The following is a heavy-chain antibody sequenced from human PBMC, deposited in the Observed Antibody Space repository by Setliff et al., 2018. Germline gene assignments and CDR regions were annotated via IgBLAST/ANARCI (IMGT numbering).Heavy chain of an antibody. CDR1: GFTFSGSA. V-gene: IGHV3-73*01. Sequence: GGSLSLSCAASGFTFSGSAMYWVRQASGKGLEWVGRIRSRSDSYATIYAASVRGRFTISRDDSKNTAYLQMNSLKTEDTAVYYCAAAPAGSDVFDMWGQGTMVTVSS. CDR2: IRSRSDSYAT. CDR3: AAAPAGSDVFDM. D-gene: IGHD6-13*01. J-gene: IGHJ3*02.